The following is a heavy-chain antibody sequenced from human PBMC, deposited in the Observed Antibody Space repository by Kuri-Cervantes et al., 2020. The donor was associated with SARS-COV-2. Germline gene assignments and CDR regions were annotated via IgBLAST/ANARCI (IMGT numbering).Heavy chain of an antibody. Sequence: ASVKVSCKASGYTFTGYYMHWVRQAPGQGLEWMGWINPNSGDTNYAQKFQGGVTMTRDTSISTAYMELSRLRSDDTAVYYCARVGIYDYSNYRPFDYWGQGTLVTVSS. CDR3: ARVGIYDYSNYRPFDY. CDR2: INPNSGDT. V-gene: IGHV1-2*02. J-gene: IGHJ4*02. D-gene: IGHD4-11*01. CDR1: GYTFTGYY.